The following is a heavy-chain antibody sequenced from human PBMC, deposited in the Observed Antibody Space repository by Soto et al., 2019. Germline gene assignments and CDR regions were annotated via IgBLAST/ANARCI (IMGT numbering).Heavy chain of an antibody. CDR1: GFTFSLFS. Sequence: GGSLRLSCSASGFTFSLFSMHWVRQAPGKRPEFVSAITDDGHTTYYADSVKGRFTISRDNSKNTLYLQMSSLGPEDTAVFYCATIGYTNYYDNWGQGTLVTVSS. V-gene: IGHV3-64D*06. CDR2: ITDDGHTT. D-gene: IGHD2-2*02. CDR3: ATIGYTNYYDN. J-gene: IGHJ4*02.